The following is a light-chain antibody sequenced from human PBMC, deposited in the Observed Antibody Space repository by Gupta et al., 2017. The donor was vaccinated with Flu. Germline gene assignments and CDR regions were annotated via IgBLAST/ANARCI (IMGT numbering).Light chain of an antibody. Sequence: SITISCTGSSSDAGGRNYLSWYQQHPGKAPKFMIYEVSNRPAGVSIRFSGSKSGNTASLTISGLQPEDEADYYCSSYTSSSSWVFGGGTKLTVL. J-gene: IGLJ3*02. CDR2: EVS. V-gene: IGLV2-14*01. CDR3: SSYTSSSSWV. CDR1: SSDAGGRNY.